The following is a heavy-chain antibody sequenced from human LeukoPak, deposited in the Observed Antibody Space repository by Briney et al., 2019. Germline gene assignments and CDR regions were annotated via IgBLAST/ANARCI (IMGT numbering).Heavy chain of an antibody. Sequence: ASAKVSCKVSGYTFTDYYMHWVQQAPGKGLEWMGLVDPEDGETIYAEKFQGRVTITADTSTDTAYMELSSLRSEDTAVYYCATRQRVGAIDYWGQGTLVTVSS. D-gene: IGHD1-26*01. V-gene: IGHV1-69-2*01. CDR2: VDPEDGET. J-gene: IGHJ4*02. CDR1: GYTFTDYY. CDR3: ATRQRVGAIDY.